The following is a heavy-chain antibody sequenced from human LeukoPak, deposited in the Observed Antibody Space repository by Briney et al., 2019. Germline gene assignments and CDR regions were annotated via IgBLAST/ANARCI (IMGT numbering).Heavy chain of an antibody. J-gene: IGHJ3*02. CDR3: AKAAAGSVDI. CDR2: ISSSSSTI. V-gene: IGHV3-48*04. Sequence: GGSLRLSCAASGFTFSSYSMNWVRQAPGKGLEWVSYISSSSSTIYYADSVKGRFTISRDNAKNSLYLQMNSLRAEDMALYYCAKAAAGSVDIWGQGTMVTVSS. D-gene: IGHD6-13*01. CDR1: GFTFSSYS.